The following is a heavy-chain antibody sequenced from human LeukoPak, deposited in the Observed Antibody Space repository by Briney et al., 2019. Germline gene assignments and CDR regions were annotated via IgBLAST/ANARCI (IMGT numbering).Heavy chain of an antibody. J-gene: IGHJ4*02. CDR1: GFTFRSYA. CDR3: VKDQSYCSGGSCYYYFDH. Sequence: PGRSLRLSCSASGFTFRSYAMQWVRQAPGKGLEYVSAISSNGGSTYYADSVKGRFTISRDNSKNTLYLQMSSLRGEDKAVYYCVKDQSYCSGGSCYYYFDHWGQGTLVTVSS. CDR2: ISSNGGST. D-gene: IGHD2-15*01. V-gene: IGHV3-64D*09.